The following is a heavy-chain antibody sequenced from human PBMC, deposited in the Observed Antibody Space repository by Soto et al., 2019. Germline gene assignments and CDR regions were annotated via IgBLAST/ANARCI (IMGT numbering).Heavy chain of an antibody. Sequence: SGPTLVNPTQTLTLTCTFSGFSLRTSGAGVGWIRQPPGKALEWLALIYWDDDRRYSPSLKDSVTITKDTSKSQVVLTMTNVDTSDTGTYHCASRVGGYGGVTPFNYCGQGIPVTSPQ. CDR1: GFSLRTSGAG. J-gene: IGHJ4*02. CDR2: IYWDDDR. CDR3: ASRVGGYGGVTPFNY. D-gene: IGHD3-16*01. V-gene: IGHV2-5*02.